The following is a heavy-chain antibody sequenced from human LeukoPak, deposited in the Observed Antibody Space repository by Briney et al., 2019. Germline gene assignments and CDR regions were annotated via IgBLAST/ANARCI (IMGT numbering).Heavy chain of an antibody. D-gene: IGHD3-10*01. Sequence: SETLSLTCTVSGGSISSYYWSWIRQPPGKGLEWIGHVFYTGSSNYNPSLKSRVTISLDRSNNHFSLRLTSVSAADTAVYYCARAGAWQIDPWGQGTLVTVSS. CDR1: GGSISSYY. J-gene: IGHJ5*02. CDR3: ARAGAWQIDP. V-gene: IGHV4-59*01. CDR2: VFYTGSS.